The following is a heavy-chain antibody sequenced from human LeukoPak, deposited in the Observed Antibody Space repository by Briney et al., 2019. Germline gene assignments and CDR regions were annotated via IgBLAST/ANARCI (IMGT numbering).Heavy chain of an antibody. Sequence: PGGSLRLSCAASGFIFSSNWMYWVRQAPGKGLVWVSRINGDGSSTGYVDSVRGRFTISRDNVKNTLYLQMNGLGAEDTGVYYCAREEKQLVEGGFDPWGQGTLVTVSS. CDR1: GFIFSSNW. V-gene: IGHV3-74*01. J-gene: IGHJ5*02. CDR3: AREEKQLVEGGFDP. CDR2: INGDGSST. D-gene: IGHD1-1*01.